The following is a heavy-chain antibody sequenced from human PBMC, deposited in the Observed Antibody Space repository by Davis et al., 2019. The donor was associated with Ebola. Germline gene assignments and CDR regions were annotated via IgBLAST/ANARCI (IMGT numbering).Heavy chain of an antibody. D-gene: IGHD3-22*01. Sequence: SETLSLTCAVYGGSFSGYYWSWIRQPPGKGLEWIGEINHSGSTNYNPSLKSRVTISVDTSKNQFSLKLSSVTAADTAMYFCARAFCSDGSCYFAFDIWGQGTMVTVSS. V-gene: IGHV4-34*01. J-gene: IGHJ3*02. CDR2: INHSGST. CDR1: GGSFSGYY. CDR3: ARAFCSDGSCYFAFDI.